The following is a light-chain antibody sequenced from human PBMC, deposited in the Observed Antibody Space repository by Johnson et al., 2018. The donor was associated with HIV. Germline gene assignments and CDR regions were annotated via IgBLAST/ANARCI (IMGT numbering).Light chain of an antibody. V-gene: IGLV1-51*01. CDR1: SSNIGNNY. CDR2: DNN. J-gene: IGLJ1*01. CDR3: GTWDTSLRVGF. Sequence: QAVLTQPPSVSAAPGQKVTISCSGSSSNIGNNYVSWYQQLPGRAPKLLIYDNNKRPSGIPDRFSGSKSGTSATLGITGLQTGDEADYYCGTWDTSLRVGFVGTGPKATGL.